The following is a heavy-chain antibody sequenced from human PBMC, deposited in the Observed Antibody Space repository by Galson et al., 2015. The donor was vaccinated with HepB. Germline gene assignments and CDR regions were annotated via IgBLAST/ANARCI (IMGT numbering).Heavy chain of an antibody. V-gene: IGHV3-11*06. CDR3: ATVRGGGSGYYFAY. CDR1: GFTFSDYY. Sequence: SLRLSCAAPGFTFSDYYMSWIRQAPGKGLEWVSYISSSSSFTNYADSVKGRFTISRDNAKNSLYLQMSSLRAEDTAVYYCATVRGGGSGYYFAYWGQGTLVTVSS. CDR2: ISSSSSFT. J-gene: IGHJ4*02. D-gene: IGHD3-10*01.